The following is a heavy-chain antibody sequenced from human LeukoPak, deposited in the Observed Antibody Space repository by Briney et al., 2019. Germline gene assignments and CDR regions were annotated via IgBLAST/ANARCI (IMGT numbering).Heavy chain of an antibody. V-gene: IGHV3-33*01. CDR2: IWYDGSNK. D-gene: IGHD3-3*01. CDR1: GFTFSSYG. J-gene: IGHJ6*02. CDR3: ARDRGITIFGVVGYYYYGMDV. Sequence: PGGSLRLSCAASGFTFSSYGMHWVRQAPGKGLEWVAVIWYDGSNKYYADSVKGRFTISRDNSKNTLYLQMNSLRAEDTAVYYCARDRGITIFGVVGYYYYGMDVWGQGTTVTVSS.